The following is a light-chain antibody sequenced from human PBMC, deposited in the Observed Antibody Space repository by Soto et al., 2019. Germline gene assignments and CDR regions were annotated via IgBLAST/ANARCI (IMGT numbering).Light chain of an antibody. Sequence: DIVMTQSPDSLAVSLGERATINCKSSQSVLYSSNNKNYLAWYQQRPGQPPKLLIYWASTRESGVPDRFSGSGSGTDFTLTITSLQAEDVSVYYFQQYESTPPTFGPGTKLEIK. J-gene: IGKJ2*01. CDR3: QQYESTPPT. CDR2: WAS. V-gene: IGKV4-1*01. CDR1: QSVLYSSNNKNY.